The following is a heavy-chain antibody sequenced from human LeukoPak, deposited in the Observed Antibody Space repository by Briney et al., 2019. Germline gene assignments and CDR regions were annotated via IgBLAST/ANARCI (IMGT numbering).Heavy chain of an antibody. Sequence: GGSLRLSCATSGFTFSGSAIHWVRQASGKGLEWVGRISSKANSYATTDAASVKGRFTISRDDSKNTANLQMNSLRVEDTAPYYCAKSVAIYFYYGLDVWGQGTTVTVSS. D-gene: IGHD3-3*01. V-gene: IGHV3-73*01. CDR1: GFTFSGSA. J-gene: IGHJ6*02. CDR3: AKSVAIYFYYGLDV. CDR2: ISSKANSYAT.